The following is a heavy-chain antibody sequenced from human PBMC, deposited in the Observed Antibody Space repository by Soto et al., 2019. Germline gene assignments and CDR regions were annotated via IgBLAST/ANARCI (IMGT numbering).Heavy chain of an antibody. CDR1: GGSFTGYF. V-gene: IGHV4-34*01. D-gene: IGHD3-10*01. CDR2: INHSGSS. CDR3: ARDYGSGSCDY. Sequence: SETLSLTCVVYGGSFTGYFWSWIRQYPGTGLEWIGQINHSGSSNYNPSLKSRVTISVDTSKNQFSLKLSSVTAADTAVYYCARDYGSGSCDYWGQGTLVTVSS. J-gene: IGHJ4*02.